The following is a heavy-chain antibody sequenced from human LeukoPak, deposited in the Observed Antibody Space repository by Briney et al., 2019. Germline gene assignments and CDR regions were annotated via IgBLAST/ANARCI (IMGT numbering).Heavy chain of an antibody. CDR1: GRSISSSSYY. V-gene: IGHV4-39*07. Sequence: SETLSLTCTVSGRSISSSSYYWGWIRQPPGKGLEWIGSIYYSGSTYYNPSLKSRVTISVDTSKNQFSLKLSSVTAADTAVYYCARDLYGDYGPPDYWGQGTLVTVSS. CDR3: ARDLYGDYGPPDY. D-gene: IGHD4-17*01. CDR2: IYYSGST. J-gene: IGHJ4*02.